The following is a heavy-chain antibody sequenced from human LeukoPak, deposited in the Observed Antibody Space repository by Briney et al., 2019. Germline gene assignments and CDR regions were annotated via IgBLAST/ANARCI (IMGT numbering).Heavy chain of an antibody. CDR2: INPNSGGT. CDR1: GYTFTNYN. J-gene: IGHJ3*02. D-gene: IGHD3-22*01. Sequence: ASVKVSCKASGYTFTNYNINWVRQATGQGLEWMGWINPNSGGTNYAQKFQGRVTMTRDTSISTAHMELSRLRSDDTAVYYCARITKYYYDSSGPKGAFDIWGQGTMVTVSS. CDR3: ARITKYYYDSSGPKGAFDI. V-gene: IGHV1-2*02.